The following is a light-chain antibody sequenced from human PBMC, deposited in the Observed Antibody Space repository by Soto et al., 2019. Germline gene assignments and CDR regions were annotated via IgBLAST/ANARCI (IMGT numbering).Light chain of an antibody. CDR3: QQYGRSPLT. Sequence: DIVLTQSPGTLSLSPGERATLSCRASQSVSSSYLAWYQQKPGQAPRLLIYGASIRATGIPDRCSGSGSGTDFTLTISRLEPEDFAVYYCQQYGRSPLTFGGGTKVAIK. J-gene: IGKJ4*01. V-gene: IGKV3-20*01. CDR2: GAS. CDR1: QSVSSSY.